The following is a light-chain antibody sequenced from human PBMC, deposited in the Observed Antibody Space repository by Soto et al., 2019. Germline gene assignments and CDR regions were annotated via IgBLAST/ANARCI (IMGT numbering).Light chain of an antibody. CDR1: QGISSY. J-gene: IGKJ2*01. CDR3: QQLNSYPRVT. CDR2: AAA. Sequence: IQLTQSPSSLSASVGDRVTITCRASQGISSYLAWYQQKPGKDPKLLFYAAATLQSGVPSRFSGSGSGTDFTLTISSLQPEDFATYYCQQLNSYPRVTFGQGTKLEIK. V-gene: IGKV1-9*01.